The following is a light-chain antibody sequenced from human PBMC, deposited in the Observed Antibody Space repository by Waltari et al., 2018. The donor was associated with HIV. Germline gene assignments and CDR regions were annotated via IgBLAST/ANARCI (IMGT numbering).Light chain of an antibody. Sequence: GQSVTMSCSGTSSDVGGYNYVSWYQQHPGKAPKLMIYDVNKRPSGVPDRFSGSKSGNTASLTISGLQAEDEADYYCCSYAGSYSYVVLGGGTKLTVL. CDR1: SSDVGGYNY. CDR3: CSYAGSYSYVV. V-gene: IGLV2-11*01. CDR2: DVN. J-gene: IGLJ2*01.